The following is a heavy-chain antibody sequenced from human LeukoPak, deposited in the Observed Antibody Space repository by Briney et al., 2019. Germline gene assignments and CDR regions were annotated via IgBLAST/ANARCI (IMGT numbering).Heavy chain of an antibody. V-gene: IGHV3-33*01. CDR1: GFSFSNHG. J-gene: IGHJ4*02. Sequence: GGSLRLSCAASGFSFSNHGIHWVRQAPGKGLEWVSLIWYDGSNKYYADSVKGRFTISRDDSKNTVYLQMNSLRAGDTSVYYCARDPGGYGIFRYGIDYWGQGTLVTVSS. CDR2: IWYDGSNK. CDR3: ARDPGGYGIFRYGIDY. D-gene: IGHD3-22*01.